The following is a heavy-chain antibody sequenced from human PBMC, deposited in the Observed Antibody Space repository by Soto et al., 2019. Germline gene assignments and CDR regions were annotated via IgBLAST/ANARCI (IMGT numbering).Heavy chain of an antibody. CDR3: ARQGNGAEGFDY. V-gene: IGHV5-51*01. CDR2: FYPGDSDT. Sequence: GESLKISCKGSGYYFPSYWIGWVRQMPGKGLEWMGIFYPGDSDTRYSPSFQGQVTISADRSISTAYLQWSSLKPSDTAMYYCARQGNGAEGFDYWGQGTLITVSS. J-gene: IGHJ4*02. CDR1: GYYFPSYW. D-gene: IGHD4-17*01.